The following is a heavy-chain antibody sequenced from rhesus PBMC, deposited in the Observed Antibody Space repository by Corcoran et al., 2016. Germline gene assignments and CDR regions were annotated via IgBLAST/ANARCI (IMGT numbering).Heavy chain of an antibody. D-gene: IGHD6-13*01. CDR2: IGGRTGNT. Sequence: QVQLQESGPGLVKPSETLSLTCAVSDDSTSSSYGWSWIRQPPGKGLEWIGYIGGRTGNTNYNPFLKSRVTISKDTSKNQFSLKLTSVTAADTAVYYCARERSGANYFDYWGQGLLVTVSS. CDR1: DDSTSSSYG. V-gene: IGHV4-127*01. CDR3: ARERSGANYFDY. J-gene: IGHJ4*01.